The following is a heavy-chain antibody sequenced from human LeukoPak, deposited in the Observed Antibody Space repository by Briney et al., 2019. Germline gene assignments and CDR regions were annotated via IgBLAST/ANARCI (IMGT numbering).Heavy chain of an antibody. Sequence: ASVKVSCKASGYTFTGYYMHWVRQAPGQGLEWMGWINPNSGGTNYAQKFQGGVTMTSDTSISTAYMELRRLRSDDTAVYYCARVVWLRSYFDYWGQGTLVTVSS. CDR3: ARVVWLRSYFDY. V-gene: IGHV1-2*02. J-gene: IGHJ4*02. CDR1: GYTFTGYY. CDR2: INPNSGGT. D-gene: IGHD5-12*01.